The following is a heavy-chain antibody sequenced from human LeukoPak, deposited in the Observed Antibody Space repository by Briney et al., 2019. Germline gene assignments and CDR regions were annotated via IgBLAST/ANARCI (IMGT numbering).Heavy chain of an antibody. Sequence: GASVKVSSKASGYIFTDYGVSWVRQAPGQGLEWMGWVSPNSGNTNYPQKFQDRVTMTTDTSTTTAYMELKGLTSDDTAVYYCARGRRTTIPKYWGQGTRVTVSS. D-gene: IGHD5-24*01. V-gene: IGHV1-18*04. CDR1: GYIFTDYG. CDR2: VSPNSGNT. J-gene: IGHJ4*02. CDR3: ARGRRTTIPKY.